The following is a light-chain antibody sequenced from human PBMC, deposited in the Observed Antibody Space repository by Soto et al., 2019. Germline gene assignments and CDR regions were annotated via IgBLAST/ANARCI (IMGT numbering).Light chain of an antibody. J-gene: IGKJ1*01. CDR3: QQYNSYS. CDR1: QSINNL. CDR2: DVS. Sequence: DVQMTQSPSTLSASVGDRVTMICRASQSINNLLAWYQQKPGKAPKFLIYDVSTLESGVPSRFSGSGSGTEFTLTISSLQPEDFATYYCQQYNSYSFGQGTKVDIK. V-gene: IGKV1-5*02.